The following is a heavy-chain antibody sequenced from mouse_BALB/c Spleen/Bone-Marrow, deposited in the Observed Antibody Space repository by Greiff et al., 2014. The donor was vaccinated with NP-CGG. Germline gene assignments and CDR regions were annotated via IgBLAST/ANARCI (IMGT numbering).Heavy chain of an antibody. V-gene: IGHV5-12-1*01. CDR2: ISSGGGST. J-gene: IGHJ3*02. CDR1: GFAFSSYD. CDR3: ARQILRGFGY. Sequence: VQLKESGGGLVKPGGSLKLSCAASGFAFSSYDMSWVRQTPEKRLEWVAYISSGGGSTYYAGTVKGRFTISRDNAKNTLYLQMSSLKSEDTAMYYCARQILRGFGYWGQGTPVTVSA. D-gene: IGHD1-1*01.